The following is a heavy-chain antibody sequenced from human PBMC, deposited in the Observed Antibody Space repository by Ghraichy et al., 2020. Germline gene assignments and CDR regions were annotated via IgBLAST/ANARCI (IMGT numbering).Heavy chain of an antibody. J-gene: IGHJ3*02. Sequence: SETLSLTCTVSGGSISSSNYYWGWIRQPPGKGLEWIGSISYSGNTYYNPSLKSRVTISVDTSKNQFSLKLSSVTAADTAVYYCAESQNAFDAFDIWGQGTIVTVSS. CDR3: AESQNAFDAFDI. CDR2: ISYSGNT. V-gene: IGHV4-39*01. D-gene: IGHD2/OR15-2a*01. CDR1: GGSISSSNYY.